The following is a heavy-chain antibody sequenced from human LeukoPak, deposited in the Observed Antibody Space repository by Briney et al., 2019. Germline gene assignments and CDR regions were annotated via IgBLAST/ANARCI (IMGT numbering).Heavy chain of an antibody. CDR1: GGSISSSDHY. CDR3: ARHRLEGDTFDI. V-gene: IGHV4-39*01. Sequence: SETLSLTCTVSGGSISSSDHYWAWIRQPPGKGLEWIGSRYYSGDNYYSPSLKSRVTISVDTSRNEFALKLNSATAADTAVYFCARHRLEGDTFDIWGQGTKVTVSS. CDR2: RYYSGDN. D-gene: IGHD3-3*01. J-gene: IGHJ3*02.